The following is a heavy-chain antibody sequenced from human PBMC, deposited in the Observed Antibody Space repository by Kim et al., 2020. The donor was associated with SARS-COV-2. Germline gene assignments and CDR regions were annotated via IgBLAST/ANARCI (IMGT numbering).Heavy chain of an antibody. CDR2: VRYDGSQS. Sequence: GGSLRLSCAASGFTFNNYGMHWVRQTPGKGLEWVAVVRYDGSQSYYADSVKGRFTISRDNSKNTLYLQMNGLRAEDTAVYYCARENWGSYDYWCQGTLVTFSS. V-gene: IGHV3-33*08. D-gene: IGHD7-27*01. CDR3: ARENWGSYDY. J-gene: IGHJ4*02. CDR1: GFTFNNYG.